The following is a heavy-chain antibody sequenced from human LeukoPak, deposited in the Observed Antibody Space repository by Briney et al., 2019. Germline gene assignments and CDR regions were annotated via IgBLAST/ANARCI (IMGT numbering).Heavy chain of an antibody. CDR1: GYTFTSYY. CDR3: ARVRGVVISLYYYYGMDV. V-gene: IGHV1-46*01. CDR2: INPSGGST. D-gene: IGHD3-3*01. J-gene: IGHJ6*02. Sequence: ASVKVSCKASGYTFTSYYMHWVRQAPGQGLEWMGIINPSGGSTSYAQKFQGRVTMTRDTSTSTVYMELSSLRSEDTAVYYCARVRGVVISLYYYYGMDVWGQGTTVTVSS.